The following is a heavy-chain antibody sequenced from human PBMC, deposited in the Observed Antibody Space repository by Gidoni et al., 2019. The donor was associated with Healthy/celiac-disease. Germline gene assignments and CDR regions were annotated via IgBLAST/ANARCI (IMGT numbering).Heavy chain of an antibody. CDR3: ARAPRYGGLDY. D-gene: IGHD1-26*01. V-gene: IGHV4-59*01. Sequence: QVQLQESGPGLVKPSETLSLTCTVSGGSISRYYWSWLRQPPGKGLEWIGYIYYRGSTNYNPSLKSRVTISVDTSKNQFSLKLSSVTAADTAVYYCARAPRYGGLDYWGQGTLVTVSS. CDR2: IYYRGST. J-gene: IGHJ4*02. CDR1: GGSISRYY.